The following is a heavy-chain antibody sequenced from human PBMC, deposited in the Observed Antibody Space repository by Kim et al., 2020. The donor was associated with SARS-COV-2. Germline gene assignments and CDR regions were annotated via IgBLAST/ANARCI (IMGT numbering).Heavy chain of an antibody. J-gene: IGHJ6*02. CDR3: ASRRLVERDYYYGMDV. CDR2: IIPIFGTA. CDR1: GGTFSSYA. Sequence: SVKVSCKASGGTFSSYAISWVRQAPGQGLEWMGGIIPIFGTANYAQKFQGRVTITADESTSTAYMELSSLRSEDTAVYYCASRRLVERDYYYGMDVWGQGTTVTVSS. V-gene: IGHV1-69*13.